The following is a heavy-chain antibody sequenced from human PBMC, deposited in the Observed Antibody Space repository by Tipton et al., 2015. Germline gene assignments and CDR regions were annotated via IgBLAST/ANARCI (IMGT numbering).Heavy chain of an antibody. CDR1: GGSFSGYY. Sequence: GLVKPSETLSLTCAVYGGSFSGYYWSWIRQPPGKGLEWIGEINHSGSTNYNPSLKSRVTISVDTSKNQFSLKLSSVTASDTAVYYCARARGRHGGLFDSWGQGILVTVSS. CDR2: INHSGST. D-gene: IGHD4-23*01. J-gene: IGHJ4*02. V-gene: IGHV4-34*01. CDR3: ARARGRHGGLFDS.